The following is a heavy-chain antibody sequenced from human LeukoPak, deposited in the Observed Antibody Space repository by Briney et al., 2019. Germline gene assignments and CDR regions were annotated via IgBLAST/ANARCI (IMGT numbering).Heavy chain of an antibody. J-gene: IGHJ6*02. CDR3: ARDGCYYGMDV. V-gene: IGHV4-59*01. Sequence: PSETLSLTCTVSGGSISSYYWSWIRQPPGKGLEWIGYIYYSGSTNYNPSLKSRVTISLDTSKNQFSLKLSSVTAAETAVYYCARDGCYYGMDVWGQGTTVTVSS. CDR1: GGSISSYY. CDR2: IYYSGST.